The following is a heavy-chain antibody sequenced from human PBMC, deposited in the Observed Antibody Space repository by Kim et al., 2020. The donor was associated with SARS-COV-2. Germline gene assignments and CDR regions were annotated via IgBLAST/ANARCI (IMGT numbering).Heavy chain of an antibody. J-gene: IGHJ2*01. Sequence: HYNPSLKRRVTISVDTSKNQFSLKLSSVTAADTAVYYCARSNWGLDWYFDLWGRGTLVTVSS. CDR3: ARSNWGLDWYFDL. V-gene: IGHV4-59*01. D-gene: IGHD7-27*01.